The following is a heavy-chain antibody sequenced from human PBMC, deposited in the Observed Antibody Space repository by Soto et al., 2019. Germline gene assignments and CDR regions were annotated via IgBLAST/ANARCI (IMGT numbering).Heavy chain of an antibody. V-gene: IGHV3-30-3*01. J-gene: IGHJ6*02. CDR1: GFTFSSYA. Sequence: PVGSLRLSCAASGFTFSSYAMHWVRQAPGKGLEWVAVISYDGSNKYYADSVKGRFTISRDNSKNTLYLQMNSLRAEDTAVYYCASEGADYYGSGSYPYYYGMDVWGQGTTVTVSS. D-gene: IGHD3-10*01. CDR3: ASEGADYYGSGSYPYYYGMDV. CDR2: ISYDGSNK.